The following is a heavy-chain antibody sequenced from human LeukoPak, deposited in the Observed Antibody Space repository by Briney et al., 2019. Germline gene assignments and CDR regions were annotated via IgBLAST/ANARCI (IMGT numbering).Heavy chain of an antibody. CDR1: GGSISSSNW. CDR2: IYHSGST. D-gene: IGHD3-22*01. V-gene: IGHV4-4*02. CDR3: ARVKIYDSSDYLDY. J-gene: IGHJ4*02. Sequence: SETLSLTCAVSGGSISSSNWWSWVRQPPGEGLGWIGEIYHSGSTNYNPSLKSGVTISVDKSKNQFSLKLSSVTAADTAVYYRARVKIYDSSDYLDYWGQGTLVTVSS.